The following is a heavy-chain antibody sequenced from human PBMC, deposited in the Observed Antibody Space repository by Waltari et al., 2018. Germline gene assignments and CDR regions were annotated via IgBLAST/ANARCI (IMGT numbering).Heavy chain of an antibody. CDR2: IYHSGST. CDR1: GYSISSGYY. D-gene: IGHD2-2*02. J-gene: IGHJ5*02. V-gene: IGHV4-38-2*02. CDR3: ARRYCSSTSCYTSWFDP. Sequence: HVQLQESGPGLVKPSETLSLTCTVSGYSISSGYYWGWIRQPPGKGLEWIGSIYHSGSTNYNPSLKSRVTLSVDTSKNLFSLKLSSVTAADTAVYYCARRYCSSTSCYTSWFDPWGQGTLVTVSS.